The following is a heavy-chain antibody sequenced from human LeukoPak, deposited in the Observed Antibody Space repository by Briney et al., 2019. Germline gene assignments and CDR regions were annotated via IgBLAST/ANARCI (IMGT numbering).Heavy chain of an antibody. CDR1: GGTFSNYA. CDR3: ASTPRGLDAFDI. Sequence: ASVKVSCKASGGTFSNYAISWVRQAPGQGLEWMGRIIPILGIANYAQKFQGRVTITADKSTSTAYMELSSLRSEDTAVYYCASTPRGLDAFDIWGQGTMVTVSS. D-gene: IGHD3-10*01. CDR2: IIPILGIA. J-gene: IGHJ3*02. V-gene: IGHV1-69*04.